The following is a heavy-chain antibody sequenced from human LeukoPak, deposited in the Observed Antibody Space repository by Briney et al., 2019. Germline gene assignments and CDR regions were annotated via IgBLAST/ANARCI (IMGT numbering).Heavy chain of an antibody. V-gene: IGHV1-18*01. CDR1: GYTLTSYG. Sequence: GASVKVSCKASGYTLTSYGISWVRQAPGQGLEWMGWISAYNGNTNYAQKLQGRVTMTTDTSTSTAYMELRRLRSDDTAVYYCARDGLERVVVAAKDYYYYYGMDVWGQGTTVTVSS. CDR3: ARDGLERVVVAAKDYYYYYGMDV. CDR2: ISAYNGNT. J-gene: IGHJ6*02. D-gene: IGHD2-15*01.